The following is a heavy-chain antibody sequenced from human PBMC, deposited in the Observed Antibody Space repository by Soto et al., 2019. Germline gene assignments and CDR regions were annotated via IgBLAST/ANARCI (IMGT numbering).Heavy chain of an antibody. V-gene: IGHV3-21*01. D-gene: IGHD2-2*01. Sequence: GSLRLSCAASGFTFSSYSMNWVRQAPGKGLEWVSSISSSSSYIYYADSVKGRFTISRDNAKNSLYLQMNSLRAEDTAVYYCARGEVLDVAVPASLYYGMDVWGQGTTVTVSS. CDR2: ISSSSSYI. CDR3: ARGEVLDVAVPASLYYGMDV. CDR1: GFTFSSYS. J-gene: IGHJ6*02.